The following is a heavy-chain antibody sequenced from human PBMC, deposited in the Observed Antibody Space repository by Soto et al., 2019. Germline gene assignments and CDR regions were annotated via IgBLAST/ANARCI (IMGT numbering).Heavy chain of an antibody. J-gene: IGHJ6*02. CDR3: ARDCSGGSCYPGMDV. Sequence: GGSLRLSCTASGFNFNSYTINWVRQAPGKRLEWLSSISSSGYIFSTDSVRGRFTISRDNAKNSVYLQITSLRAEDTAVYFCARDCSGGSCYPGMDVWGQGTTVTVAS. CDR2: ISSSGYI. D-gene: IGHD2-15*01. CDR1: GFNFNSYT. V-gene: IGHV3-21*01.